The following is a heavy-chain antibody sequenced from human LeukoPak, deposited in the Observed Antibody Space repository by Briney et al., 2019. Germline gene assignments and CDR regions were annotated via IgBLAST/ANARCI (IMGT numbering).Heavy chain of an antibody. Sequence: GGSLRLSCAASGFTLSSTWMSWVRQAPGKGLEWVAAISYDGRDKYFADSVKGRFTISRDNSKNTVDLQVNGLRAEDTAVYYCERETGNYYFDFWGQGTLVTVSS. CDR3: ERETGNYYFDF. J-gene: IGHJ4*02. CDR2: ISYDGRDK. D-gene: IGHD1-7*01. CDR1: GFTLSSTW. V-gene: IGHV3-30*03.